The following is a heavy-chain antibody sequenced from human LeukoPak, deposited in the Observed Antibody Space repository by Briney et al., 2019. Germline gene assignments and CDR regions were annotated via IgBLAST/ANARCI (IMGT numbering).Heavy chain of an antibody. CDR3: ARVHYDSSGYYFFDY. V-gene: IGHV3-13*01. Sequence: GGSLRLSCAASGFTFSSYDMHWVRQATGKGLEWVSAIGTAGDTYYPGSVKGRFTISRENAKNSLYLQMNSLRAGDTAVYYCARVHYDSSGYYFFDYWGQGTLVTVSS. J-gene: IGHJ4*02. CDR1: GFTFSSYD. CDR2: IGTAGDT. D-gene: IGHD3-22*01.